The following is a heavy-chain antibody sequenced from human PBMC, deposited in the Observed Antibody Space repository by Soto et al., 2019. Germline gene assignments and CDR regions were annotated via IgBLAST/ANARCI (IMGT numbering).Heavy chain of an antibody. Sequence: QVQLVESGGGVVQPGRSLRLACAASGFTFSSYGMEWVRQAPGKGLEWVAVISYDGSKIYYADSVKGRFTISRDNSKNTVYLQMNSLRVEDTAVYYCAKDTVTTSVGYYYYYMDVWGKGTTVTVSS. V-gene: IGHV3-30*18. CDR2: ISYDGSKI. J-gene: IGHJ6*03. D-gene: IGHD4-17*01. CDR1: GFTFSSYG. CDR3: AKDTVTTSVGYYYYYMDV.